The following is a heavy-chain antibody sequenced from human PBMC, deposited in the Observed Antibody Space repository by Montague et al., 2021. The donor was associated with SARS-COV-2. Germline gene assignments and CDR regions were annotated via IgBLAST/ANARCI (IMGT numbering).Heavy chain of an antibody. CDR3: ARDNYYYDTSCYPDY. CDR2: ISSSGITI. J-gene: IGHJ4*02. Sequence: SLRLSCAASGFTFSSYEMNWLRQAPGKGLEWVSYISSSGITIYYADSVKGRFTISRDNAKNSLYLQMNSLRAEDTAVYYCARDNYYYDTSCYPDYWGQGTLVTVSS. CDR1: GFTFSSYE. V-gene: IGHV3-48*03. D-gene: IGHD3-22*01.